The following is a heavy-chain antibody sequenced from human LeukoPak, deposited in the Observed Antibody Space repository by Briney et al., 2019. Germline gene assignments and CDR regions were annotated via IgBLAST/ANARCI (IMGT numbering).Heavy chain of an antibody. CDR1: GFTFSSYS. Sequence: GGSLRLSCAASGFTFSSYSINWVRQAPGKGLEWVSCVSSSSSSFIYYADSVKGRFTISRDNAKNSLYLQMNSLRAEDTAVYYCARDYFSRAAHLGYFDLWGRGTLVTVSS. J-gene: IGHJ2*01. V-gene: IGHV3-21*01. CDR2: VSSSSSSFI. CDR3: ARDYFSRAAHLGYFDL. D-gene: IGHD2-15*01.